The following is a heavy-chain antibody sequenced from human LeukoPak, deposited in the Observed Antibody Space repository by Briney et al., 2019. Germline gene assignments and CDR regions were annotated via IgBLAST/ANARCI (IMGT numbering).Heavy chain of an antibody. J-gene: IGHJ4*02. CDR1: GGSISSYY. CDR2: IYYSGST. Sequence: SETLSLTCTVSGGSISSYYWSWIRQPPGKGLEWIGYIYYSGSTNYNPSLKSRVTISVDTSKNQFSLKLSSVTAADTAVYYCARERGSSMNYFDYWGQGTLVTVSS. V-gene: IGHV4-59*01. CDR3: ARERGSSMNYFDY. D-gene: IGHD2-2*01.